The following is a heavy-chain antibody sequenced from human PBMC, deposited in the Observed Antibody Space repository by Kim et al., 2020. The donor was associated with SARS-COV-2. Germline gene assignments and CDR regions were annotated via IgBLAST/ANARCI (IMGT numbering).Heavy chain of an antibody. J-gene: IGHJ6*02. D-gene: IGHD2-2*01. CDR3: AKGFWAGGFSSTSCYDV. Sequence: SLNGQFTIPRDNAKNSLYLQMNSLRAEDTALYYCAKGFWAGGFSSTSCYDVWGQGTTVTVSS. V-gene: IGHV3-9*01.